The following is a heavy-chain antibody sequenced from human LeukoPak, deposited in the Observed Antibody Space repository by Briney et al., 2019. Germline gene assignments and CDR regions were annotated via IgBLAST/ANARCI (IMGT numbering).Heavy chain of an antibody. CDR2: IYGGEST. V-gene: IGHV3-53*01. CDR3: AKWLRYFDWLSGGFDY. CDR1: GFIVTTNY. D-gene: IGHD3-9*01. Sequence: GGSLRLSCEASGFIVTTNYMSWVRQAPGKGLEWVSVIYGGESTYYPDSVKGRFTISRDNAKNSLYLQMNSLRAEDTAVYYCAKWLRYFDWLSGGFDYWGQGTLVTVSS. J-gene: IGHJ4*02.